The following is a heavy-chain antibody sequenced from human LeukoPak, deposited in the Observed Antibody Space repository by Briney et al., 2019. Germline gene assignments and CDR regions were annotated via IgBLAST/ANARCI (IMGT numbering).Heavy chain of an antibody. D-gene: IGHD1-7*01. CDR2: TYYRSKWYN. Sequence: SQTLSLTCAISGDSVSSNSAAWSWIRQSPSRGLGWLGRTYYRSKWYNDYAVSVKSRITINPDTSKNQFSLQLNSVTPEDTAVYYCARGDNWNYGWFDPWGQGTLVTVSS. J-gene: IGHJ5*02. CDR3: ARGDNWNYGWFDP. V-gene: IGHV6-1*01. CDR1: GDSVSSNSAA.